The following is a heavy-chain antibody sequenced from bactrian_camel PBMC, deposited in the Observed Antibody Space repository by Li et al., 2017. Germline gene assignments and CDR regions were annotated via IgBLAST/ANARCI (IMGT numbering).Heavy chain of an antibody. Sequence: DVQLVESGGGLVQPGGSLRLSCEASGLTFTTASMTWVRQAPGKGLEWVATIKPSGNTYYADSVKGRFTISRDNTQNMVYLQMNNLKSEDTARYYCAEGSLGSVGFAYWGQGTQVTVS. CDR3: AEGSLGSVGFAY. J-gene: IGHJ6*01. V-gene: IGHV3S40*01. CDR2: IKPSGNT. CDR1: GLTFTTAS. D-gene: IGHD1*01.